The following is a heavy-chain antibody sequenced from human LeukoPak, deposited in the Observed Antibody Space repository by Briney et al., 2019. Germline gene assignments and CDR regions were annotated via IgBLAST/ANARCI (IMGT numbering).Heavy chain of an antibody. V-gene: IGHV3-23*01. J-gene: IGHJ4*02. CDR3: EPRLEYYYGSGSYYNAALILDY. Sequence: GGSLRLSCVASGFTFDSYAMSWVRQAPGKGLEWVSAISGSGKSNSPWYADSVRGRFTISRDNSKNTVYLQMQNLRAEDTAVYYCEPRLEYYYGSGSYYNAALILDYWGQGTLVTVSS. CDR1: GFTFDSYA. D-gene: IGHD3-10*01. CDR2: ISGSGKSNSP.